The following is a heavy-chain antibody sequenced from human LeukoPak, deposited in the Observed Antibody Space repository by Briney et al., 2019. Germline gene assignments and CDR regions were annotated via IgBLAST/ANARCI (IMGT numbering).Heavy chain of an antibody. CDR3: ARDMYYDILTGNYNRAFDI. V-gene: IGHV3-7*03. Sequence: PGGSLRLSCAASGFTFSSYWMSWVRQAPGKGLEWVANIKQDGSEKYYVDSVKGRFTISRDNAKNSLYLQMNSLRAEDTAVYYCARDMYYDILTGNYNRAFDIWGQGTMVTVSS. CDR2: IKQDGSEK. D-gene: IGHD3-9*01. CDR1: GFTFSSYW. J-gene: IGHJ3*02.